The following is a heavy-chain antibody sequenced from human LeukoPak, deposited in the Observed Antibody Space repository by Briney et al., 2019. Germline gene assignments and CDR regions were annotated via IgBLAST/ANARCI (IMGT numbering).Heavy chain of an antibody. D-gene: IGHD1-14*01. J-gene: IGHJ4*02. CDR3: ASGSGGISPFDY. CDR2: IIPIFGTA. V-gene: IGHV1-69*13. CDR1: GGTFSSYA. Sequence: ASVKVSCKASGGTFSSYAISWVRQAPGQGLEWMGGIIPIFGTANYAQKFQGRVTITADESTSTAYMELSSLRSEDTAVYYCASGSGGISPFDYWGQGTLVTVSS.